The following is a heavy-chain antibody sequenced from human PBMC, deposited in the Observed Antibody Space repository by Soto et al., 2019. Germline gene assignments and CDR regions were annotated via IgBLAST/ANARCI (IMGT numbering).Heavy chain of an antibody. CDR1: GFTFSSYG. CDR3: AKYRYYYYMDV. V-gene: IGHV3-30*18. J-gene: IGHJ6*03. CDR2: ISYDGSNK. Sequence: GGSLRLSCAASGFTFSSYGMHWVRQAPGKGLEWVAVISYDGSNKYYADSVKGRFTISRDNSKNTLYLQMNSLRVEDTAVYYCAKYRYYYYMDVWGKGTTVTVSS.